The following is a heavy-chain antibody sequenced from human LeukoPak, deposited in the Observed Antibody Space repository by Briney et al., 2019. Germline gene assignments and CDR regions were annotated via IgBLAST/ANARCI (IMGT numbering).Heavy chain of an antibody. Sequence: GGSLRLSCAASGFTFGSYSMNWVRQAPGKGLEWVSSISSSGSYIYYADSVKGRFTISRDNAKNSLYLQMNSLRAEDTAVYYCARDRGYSASSGKEGDYWGQGTLVTVSS. CDR1: GFTFGSYS. V-gene: IGHV3-21*01. J-gene: IGHJ4*02. CDR3: ARDRGYSASSGKEGDY. D-gene: IGHD6-19*01. CDR2: ISSSGSYI.